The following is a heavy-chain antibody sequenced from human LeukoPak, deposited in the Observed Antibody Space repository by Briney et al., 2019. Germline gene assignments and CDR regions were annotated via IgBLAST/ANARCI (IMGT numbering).Heavy chain of an antibody. Sequence: ASVKVSCKASGYTFTGYYMNWVRQAPGQGLEWMGWINPKSGGTNYAQKFQGRVTMTRDTSISTAYIELSRLRSDDTAVYYCARAVQIYYFDYWGQGTLVTVSS. J-gene: IGHJ4*02. V-gene: IGHV1-2*02. CDR2: INPKSGGT. D-gene: IGHD2-15*01. CDR1: GYTFTGYY. CDR3: ARAVQIYYFDY.